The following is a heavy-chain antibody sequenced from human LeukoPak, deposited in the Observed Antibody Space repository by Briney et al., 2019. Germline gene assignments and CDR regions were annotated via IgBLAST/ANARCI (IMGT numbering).Heavy chain of an antibody. Sequence: GGSLRLLCGASGFIFSKLLMQCVRLGSRRGLVWVSRMKYDGSYENNAYSVKGRFTISKDNYKNTLYLQINSLRAEDTAVYYCAKLSRSGSYIDYWGQGTLVTVSS. V-gene: IGHV3-74*01. CDR2: MKYDGSYE. CDR1: GFIFSKLL. CDR3: AKLSRSGSYIDY. D-gene: IGHD1-26*01. J-gene: IGHJ4*02.